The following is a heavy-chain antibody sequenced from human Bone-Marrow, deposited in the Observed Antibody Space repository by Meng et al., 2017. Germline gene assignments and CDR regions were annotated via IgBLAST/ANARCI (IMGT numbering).Heavy chain of an antibody. J-gene: IGHJ5*02. V-gene: IGHV1-46*02. CDR3: ARVYFDSPDP. CDR1: GYTFNGNY. Sequence: QVVLVQAEAEVKEPGASVKVSCTASGYTFNGNYMHWVRPAPGQGLEWMRRINPSSSSTRYAQKCQGRVTMTRDTSTSKVYMELSSLRSEDTAVYYCARVYFDSPDPWGQGTLVTVSS. CDR2: INPSSSST. D-gene: IGHD3-9*01.